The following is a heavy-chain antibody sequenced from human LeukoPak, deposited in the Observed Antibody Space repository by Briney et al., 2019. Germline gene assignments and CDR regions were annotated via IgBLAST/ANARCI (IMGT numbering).Heavy chain of an antibody. CDR1: GFTFSSYA. J-gene: IGHJ4*02. CDR2: ISYDGSNK. D-gene: IGHD4-17*01. CDR3: AEPYGDYVGY. V-gene: IGHV3-30-3*01. Sequence: GGSLRLSCAASGFTFSSYAMHWVRQAPGKGLEWVAVISYDGSNKYYADSVKGRFTISRDNSKNTLCLQMNSQRAEDTAVYYCAEPYGDYVGYWGQGTLVTVSS.